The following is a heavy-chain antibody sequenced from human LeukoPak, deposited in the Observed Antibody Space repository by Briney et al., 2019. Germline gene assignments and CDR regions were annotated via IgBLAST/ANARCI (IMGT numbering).Heavy chain of an antibody. D-gene: IGHD4-11*01. CDR1: GFTFSSYW. J-gene: IGHJ6*02. Sequence: PGGSLRLSCAASGFTFSSYWMHWVRQAPGKGLVWVSRINSDGSSTSYADSVKGRFTISRDNAKNTLYLQMNSLRAEDTVVYYCARDSMTTVTNYYYGMDVWGQGTTVTVSS. CDR3: ARDSMTTVTNYYYGMDV. V-gene: IGHV3-74*01. CDR2: INSDGSST.